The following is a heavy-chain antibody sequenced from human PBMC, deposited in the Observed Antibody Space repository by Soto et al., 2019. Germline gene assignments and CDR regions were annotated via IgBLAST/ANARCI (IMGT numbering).Heavy chain of an antibody. V-gene: IGHV3-23*01. J-gene: IGHJ4*02. Sequence: EVQLLESGGGLVEPGGSRRLSCAASGFTFSSYTMSWVRQAPGKGLEWVSTISGSGSSTYSADSVKGRFTISRDTSKNTLYRHMNSLRVEDTAIYYCAKAWGIDYWGQGTLVTVSS. CDR3: AKAWGIDY. CDR2: ISGSGSST. D-gene: IGHD7-27*01. CDR1: GFTFSSYT.